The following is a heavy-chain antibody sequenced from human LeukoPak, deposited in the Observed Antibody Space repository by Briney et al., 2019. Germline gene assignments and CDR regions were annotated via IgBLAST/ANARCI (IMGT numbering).Heavy chain of an antibody. CDR1: GGTFSSYA. V-gene: IGHV1-69*05. CDR2: IIPIFGTA. D-gene: IGHD5-12*01. Sequence: SAKVSCKASGGTFSSYAISWVRQAPGQGLEWMGGIIPIFGTANYAQKFQGRVTITTDESTSTAYMELSSLRSEDTAVYYRAGKRYSGYDLVIAYYYYMDVWGKGTTVTVSS. CDR3: AGKRYSGYDLVIAYYYYMDV. J-gene: IGHJ6*03.